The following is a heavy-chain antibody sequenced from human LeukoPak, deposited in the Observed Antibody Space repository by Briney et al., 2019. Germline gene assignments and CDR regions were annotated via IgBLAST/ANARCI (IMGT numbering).Heavy chain of an antibody. J-gene: IGHJ3*02. Sequence: GGSLRLSCAASGFTFSNYDMHWVRQATGKGLEWVSAIGTAGDTYYPGSVKGRFTISRENAKNSLHLQMNSLRAGDTAVYYCARVLLPDSNGWYGAFDIWGQGTMVTVSS. CDR2: IGTAGDT. V-gene: IGHV3-13*01. CDR3: ARVLLPDSNGWYGAFDI. CDR1: GFTFSNYD. D-gene: IGHD6-19*01.